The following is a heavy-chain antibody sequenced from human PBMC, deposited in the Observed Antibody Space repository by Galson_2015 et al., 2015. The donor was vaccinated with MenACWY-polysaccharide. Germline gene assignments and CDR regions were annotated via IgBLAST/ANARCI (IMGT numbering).Heavy chain of an antibody. CDR3: AREGSRSVFHAFDT. J-gene: IGHJ3*02. CDR1: TFTFRGSG. D-gene: IGHD1-26*01. Sequence: SLRLSCAASTFTFRGSGMHWVRQAPGKGLEWVAVIQYDAVYKQYLDSVKGRFSVSRDNSKNTLYLEMSNLRAEDTALYYCAREGSRSVFHAFDTWGQGT. CDR2: IQYDAVYK. V-gene: IGHV3-33*01.